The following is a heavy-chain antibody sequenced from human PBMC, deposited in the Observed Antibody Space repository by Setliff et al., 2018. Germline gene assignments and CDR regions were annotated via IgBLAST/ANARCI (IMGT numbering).Heavy chain of an antibody. D-gene: IGHD3-22*01. Sequence: LSLTCTVSGGSISSGSYYWSWIRQPAGKGLEWIGRIYTSGSTNYNPSLKSRVTISVDTSKNQFSLKLSSVTAADMAVYYCARGAGWCCDSSGYYYDYWGQGTLVTVSS. J-gene: IGHJ4*02. CDR3: ARGAGWCCDSSGYYYDY. CDR2: IYTSGST. V-gene: IGHV4-61*02. CDR1: GGSISSGSYY.